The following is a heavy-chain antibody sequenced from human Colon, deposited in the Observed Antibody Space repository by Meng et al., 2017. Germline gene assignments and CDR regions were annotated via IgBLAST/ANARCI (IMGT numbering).Heavy chain of an antibody. CDR1: GFAFNRHS. CDR3: AREGIWGSLDY. Sequence: EVQLGESGGGRVKPGGSRRLSCEASGFAFNRHSMNWVRQAPGKGLEWVSSISSTDTYIYYADSVQGRFTISRDNAKNSLYLQMNSLRAEDTAVYYCAREGIWGSLDYWGQGTLVTVSS. D-gene: IGHD3-16*01. J-gene: IGHJ4*02. CDR2: ISSTDTYI. V-gene: IGHV3-21*01.